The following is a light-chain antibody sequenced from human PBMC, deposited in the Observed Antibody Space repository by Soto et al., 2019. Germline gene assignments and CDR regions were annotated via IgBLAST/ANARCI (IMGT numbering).Light chain of an antibody. J-gene: IGLJ2*01. CDR3: ASYTGSSTLAV. Sequence: QSALTQPASVSGSPGQSITISCIGTSSDVGGYNYVSWYQQHPGKAPTLMIFDVDNRPSWVSNRFSGSKSGNTASLTISGLQAEDEADYYCASYTGSSTLAVFGGGTKLTVL. V-gene: IGLV2-14*01. CDR2: DVD. CDR1: SSDVGGYNY.